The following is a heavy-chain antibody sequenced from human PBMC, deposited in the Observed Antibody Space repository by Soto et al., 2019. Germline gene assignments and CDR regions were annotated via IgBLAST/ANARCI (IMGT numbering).Heavy chain of an antibody. V-gene: IGHV3-66*01. CDR2: IYSDGGT. CDR3: AKGRDPFDC. Sequence: EEQLVESGGGLVQPGGYLRLSCAASGLTVSSNYMSWVRQAPGKGLEWLSVIYSDGGTNYADSVEGRFTISRDNSKNTLFLLMDSLRVEDTAVYYCAKGRDPFDCWGQGTLVTVSS. CDR1: GLTVSSNY. J-gene: IGHJ4*02.